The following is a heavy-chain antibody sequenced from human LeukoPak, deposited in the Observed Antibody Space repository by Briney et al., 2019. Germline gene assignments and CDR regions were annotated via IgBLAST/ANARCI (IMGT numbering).Heavy chain of an antibody. CDR2: INSGGSST. D-gene: IGHD6-13*01. J-gene: IGHJ6*03. Sequence: GGSLRLSCAASGFTFSSYWMHWVRQAPGKGLVWVSRINSGGSSTSYADSVKGRFTISRDNSQNTLYLQMNSLRAEDTAVYYCARDSSSWYYYYYYMDVWGKGTTVTVSS. CDR3: ARDSSSWYYYYYYMDV. CDR1: GFTFSSYW. V-gene: IGHV3-74*01.